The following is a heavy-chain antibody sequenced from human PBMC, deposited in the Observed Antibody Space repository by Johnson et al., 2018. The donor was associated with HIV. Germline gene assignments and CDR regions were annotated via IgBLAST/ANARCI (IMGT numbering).Heavy chain of an antibody. J-gene: IGHJ3*02. V-gene: IGHV3-30*14. CDR3: ASSITGAHRGAFDI. D-gene: IGHD1-20*01. Sequence: QMQLVESGGGVVQPGRSLRLSCAASGFTFRSYAMHWVRQAPGKGLEWVAVISYDGKSTYYADSVKGRFTISRDNSKNTLYLQMNSLRAEDTAVYYCASSITGAHRGAFDIWGQGTMVTVSS. CDR2: ISYDGKST. CDR1: GFTFRSYA.